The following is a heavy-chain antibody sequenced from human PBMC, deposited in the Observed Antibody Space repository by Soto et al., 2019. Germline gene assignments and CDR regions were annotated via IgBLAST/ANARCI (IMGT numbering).Heavy chain of an antibody. J-gene: IGHJ6*02. CDR3: ARLGDCSGGRCFSRYYYHGMDV. CDR2: IDPSDSYI. D-gene: IGHD2-15*01. V-gene: IGHV5-10-1*01. Sequence: PGESLKISCKSSGYSLATYWITWVRQMPGKGLEWMGRIDPSDSYINYSPSFQGRVTISADKSLNTAYLQWSSLEASDTAMYYCARLGDCSGGRCFSRYYYHGMDVWGQGTTVTVSS. CDR1: GYSLATYW.